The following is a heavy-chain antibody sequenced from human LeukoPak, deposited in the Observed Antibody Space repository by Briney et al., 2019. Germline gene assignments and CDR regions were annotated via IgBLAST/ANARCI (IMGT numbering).Heavy chain of an antibody. CDR2: ISYDGSNK. Sequence: PGGSLRLSCAASGFTFSSYAMHWVRQAPGKGLEWVAVISYDGSNKYYADSVKGRFTISRDNSKNTLYLQMNSLRAEDTAVYYCARGPLSYYDFWSGYPDFDYWGQGTLVTVSS. D-gene: IGHD3-3*01. J-gene: IGHJ4*02. CDR3: ARGPLSYYDFWSGYPDFDY. CDR1: GFTFSSYA. V-gene: IGHV3-30*04.